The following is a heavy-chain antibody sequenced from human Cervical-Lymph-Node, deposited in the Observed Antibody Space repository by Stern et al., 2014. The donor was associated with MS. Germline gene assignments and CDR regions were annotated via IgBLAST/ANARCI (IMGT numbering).Heavy chain of an antibody. CDR3: ARQRYFDY. V-gene: IGHV5-51*01. J-gene: IGHJ4*02. CDR2: FFPGGSDI. Sequence: EVQLVESGPEVKRPGESLKISCQASGYTFTSYWIGWVRQMPGKGLGWTAIFFPGGSDIRYSPSFQGQVPISADKPSSPAYLQWKNLKPADTAIYYCARQRYFDYWGQGTLVTVSS. CDR1: GYTFTSYW.